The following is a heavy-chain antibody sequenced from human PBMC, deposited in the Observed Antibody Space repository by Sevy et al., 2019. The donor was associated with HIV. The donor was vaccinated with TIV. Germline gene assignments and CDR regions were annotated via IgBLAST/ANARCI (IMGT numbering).Heavy chain of an antibody. D-gene: IGHD3-16*01. J-gene: IGHJ4*02. Sequence: GGSLRLSCAASGFTFSDYWMSWVRQAPEKGLEWVANIKQDGSKKYYVDTVKGRFIMSRDNAKNSLYLEMNSLRAEDTAVYYCARLKLHYDPYYFDLWGQGTLVTVSS. CDR3: ARLKLHYDPYYFDL. V-gene: IGHV3-7*01. CDR1: GFTFSDYW. CDR2: IKQDGSKK.